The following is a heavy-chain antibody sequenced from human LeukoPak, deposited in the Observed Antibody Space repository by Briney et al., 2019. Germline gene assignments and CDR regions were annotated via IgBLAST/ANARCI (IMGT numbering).Heavy chain of an antibody. Sequence: PGGSLRLSCAASGFTFSSYAMSWVRQAPGKGLEWVSAISGSGGSTYYADSVKGRFTISRDNSKNTLYLQMNSLRAEDTAVYYCAKGAAGXSWXRXXXXFDYWGQGTLVTVS. CDR1: GFTFSSYA. D-gene: IGHD6-13*01. J-gene: IGHJ4*02. CDR3: AKGAAGXSWXRXXXXFDY. V-gene: IGHV3-23*01. CDR2: ISGSGGST.